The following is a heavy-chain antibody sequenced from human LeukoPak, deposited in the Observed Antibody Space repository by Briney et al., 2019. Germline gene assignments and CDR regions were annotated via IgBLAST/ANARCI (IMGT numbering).Heavy chain of an antibody. D-gene: IGHD1-14*01. V-gene: IGHV4-39*07. CDR2: IYYSGST. CDR3: ARTGDGTNYYNYYYMDV. J-gene: IGHJ6*03. Sequence: KTSETLSLTRTVSGGSISSSSYYWGWIRQPPGKGLEWIGSIYYSGSTYYNPSLKSRVTISVDTSKNQFSLKLSSVTAADTAVYFCARTGDGTNYYNYYYMDVWGKGTTITVSS. CDR1: GGSISSSSYY.